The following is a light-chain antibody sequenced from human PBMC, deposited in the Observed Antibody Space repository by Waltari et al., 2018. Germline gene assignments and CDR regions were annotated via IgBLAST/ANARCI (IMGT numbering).Light chain of an antibody. J-gene: IGKJ4*01. CDR1: QSVGSN. Sequence: EIVMTQSPATLSVSPGERATPSCRASQSVGSNLAWYQPKPGQAPRLLIYGASTRATGIPARFSGSGSGTEFTLTISSLQSEDFAVYYCQQYNNWPLTFGGGTKVEIK. CDR2: GAS. CDR3: QQYNNWPLT. V-gene: IGKV3-15*01.